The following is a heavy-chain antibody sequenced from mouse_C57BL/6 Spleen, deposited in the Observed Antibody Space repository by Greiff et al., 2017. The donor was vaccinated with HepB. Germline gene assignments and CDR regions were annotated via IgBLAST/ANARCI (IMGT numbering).Heavy chain of an antibody. CDR3: ARPDGYYGAMDY. CDR2: ISGGGGNT. Sequence: EVQLQESGGGLVKPGGSLKLSCAASGFTFSSYTMSWVRQTPEKRLEWVATISGGGGNTYYPDSVKGRFTISRDNAKNTLYLQMSSLRSEDTALYYCARPDGYYGAMDYWGQGTSVTVSS. CDR1: GFTFSSYT. D-gene: IGHD2-3*01. J-gene: IGHJ4*01. V-gene: IGHV5-9*01.